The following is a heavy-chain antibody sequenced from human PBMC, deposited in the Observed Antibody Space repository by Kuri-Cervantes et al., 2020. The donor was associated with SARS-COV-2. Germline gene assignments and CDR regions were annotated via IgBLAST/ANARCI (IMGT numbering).Heavy chain of an antibody. CDR3: ARTLGEDIVVVPAATFDY. Sequence: GESLKISCAASGFTFSSYAMHWVRQAPGKGLEWVAVISYVGSNKYYADSVKGRFTISRDNSKNTLYLQMNSLRAEDTAVYYCARTLGEDIVVVPAATFDYWGQGTLVTVSS. CDR2: ISYVGSNK. V-gene: IGHV3-30-3*01. CDR1: GFTFSSYA. J-gene: IGHJ4*02. D-gene: IGHD2-2*01.